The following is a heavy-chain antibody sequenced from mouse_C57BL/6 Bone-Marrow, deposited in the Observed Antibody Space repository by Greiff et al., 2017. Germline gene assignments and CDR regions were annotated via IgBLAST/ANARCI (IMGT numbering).Heavy chain of an antibody. CDR3: VRSQFITTVVATNYDAMDY. V-gene: IGHV1-82*01. CDR2: IYPGAGDT. CDR1: GYAFSSSW. J-gene: IGHJ4*01. D-gene: IGHD1-1*01. Sequence: VQLQQSGPELVKPGASVKISCKASGYAFSSSWMNWVKQRPGKGLEWIGRIYPGAGDTNYNGKFKGKATLTADKSSSTAYMQLSSLTSEDSAVYFCVRSQFITTVVATNYDAMDYWGQGTSVTVSS.